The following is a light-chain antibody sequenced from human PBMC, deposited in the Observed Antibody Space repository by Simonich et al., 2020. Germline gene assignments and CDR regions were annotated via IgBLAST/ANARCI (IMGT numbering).Light chain of an antibody. CDR3: QQYNNWPLYT. J-gene: IGKJ2*01. Sequence: EIVMTQSPATLSVSPGERATLSCRASQSISSNLAWYQQQPGQAPRLLSYVASTRATGIPARFSGSGSGTEFTLTISSMQSEDFAVYYCQQYNNWPLYTFGQGTKLEIK. CDR2: VAS. V-gene: IGKV3-15*01. CDR1: QSISSN.